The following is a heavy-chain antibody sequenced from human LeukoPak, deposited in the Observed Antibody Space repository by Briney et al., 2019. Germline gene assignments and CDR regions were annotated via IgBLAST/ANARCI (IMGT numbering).Heavy chain of an antibody. D-gene: IGHD3-22*01. Sequence: GGSLRLSCAASGFSLKTYNMNWVRQAPGKGLEWVSSMTSSRYIYYADSVKGRFTISRDDANNLVFLQMHSLRAEDTAIYYCTRDQFFDYDNDDAFDVWGQGTKVIVSS. V-gene: IGHV3-21*04. CDR2: MTSSRYI. CDR1: GFSLKTYN. J-gene: IGHJ3*01. CDR3: TRDQFFDYDNDDAFDV.